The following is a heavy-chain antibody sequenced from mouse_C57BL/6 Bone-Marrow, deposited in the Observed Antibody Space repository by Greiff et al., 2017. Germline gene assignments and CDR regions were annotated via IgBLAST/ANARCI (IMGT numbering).Heavy chain of an antibody. CDR3: AIYYDYDEGYAMDY. J-gene: IGHJ4*01. Sequence: VQVVESGGGLVKPGGSLKLSCAASGFTFSDYGMHWVRQAPEKGLEWVAYISSGSSTIYYADTVKGRFTISRDNAKNTLFLQMTSLRSEDTAMYYCAIYYDYDEGYAMDYWCQGTSVTVSS. D-gene: IGHD2-4*01. V-gene: IGHV5-17*01. CDR1: GFTFSDYG. CDR2: ISSGSSTI.